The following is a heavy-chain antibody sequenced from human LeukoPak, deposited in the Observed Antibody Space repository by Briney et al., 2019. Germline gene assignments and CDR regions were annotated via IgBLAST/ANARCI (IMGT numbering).Heavy chain of an antibody. Sequence: GASVKVSCKTSGYNFINHDINWVRQATGQGLEWMGIINPSGGSASNAQKFQGRVTMTRDTSTSTVYMELSSLRSEDTAVYYCARDLRFGEPHNWFDPWGQGTLVTVSS. J-gene: IGHJ5*02. V-gene: IGHV1-46*01. CDR1: GYNFINHD. CDR3: ARDLRFGEPHNWFDP. CDR2: INPSGGSA. D-gene: IGHD3-10*01.